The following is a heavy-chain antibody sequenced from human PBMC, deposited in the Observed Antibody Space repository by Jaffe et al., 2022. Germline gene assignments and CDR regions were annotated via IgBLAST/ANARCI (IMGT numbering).Heavy chain of an antibody. CDR1: GFTFSTYA. Sequence: DVQLLESGGDLVQPGGSLRVSCAASGFTFSTYAMTWVRQAPGKGLEWVSLISGDGTITYYGDFVKGRFTASRDNSENTVYLQMNSLRGEDTAVYYCAKVLWTGYYKFDNWGQGTLVTVSS. D-gene: IGHD3-9*01. CDR3: AKVLWTGYYKFDN. J-gene: IGHJ4*02. V-gene: IGHV3-23*01. CDR2: ISGDGTIT.